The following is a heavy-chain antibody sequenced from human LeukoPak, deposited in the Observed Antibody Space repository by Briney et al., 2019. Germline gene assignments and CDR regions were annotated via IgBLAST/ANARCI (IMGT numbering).Heavy chain of an antibody. J-gene: IGHJ4*02. D-gene: IGHD4-17*01. CDR1: GFTFSNAW. CDR2: IKSKTDGGTT. Sequence: GGSLRLSCAASGFTFSNAWMSWVRQAPGKGLEWVGRIKSKTDGGTTDYAAPVKGRFTISRDDSKNTLYLQMNSLKTEDTAVYYCAHTGVPMTTIDYWGQGTLVTVSS. CDR3: AHTGVPMTTIDY. V-gene: IGHV3-15*01.